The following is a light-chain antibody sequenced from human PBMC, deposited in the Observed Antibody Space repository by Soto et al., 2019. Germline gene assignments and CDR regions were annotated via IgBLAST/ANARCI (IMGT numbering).Light chain of an antibody. CDR2: DVN. CDR1: SSDVGGYNY. V-gene: IGLV2-11*01. Sequence: QSALTQPRSVSGSPGQSVTISCTGTSSDVGGYNYVSWYQQHPGKAPKLMIYDVNKRPSGVPDRFSGSKSGNTASLTISGLQAEDEADYSCCSYAGSYTNWVFGGGTKLTVL. CDR3: CSYAGSYTNWV. J-gene: IGLJ3*02.